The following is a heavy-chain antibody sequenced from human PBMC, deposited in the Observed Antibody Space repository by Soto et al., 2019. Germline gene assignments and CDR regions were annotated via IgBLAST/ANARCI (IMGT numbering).Heavy chain of an antibody. CDR3: SRDVVVGAKALNY. V-gene: IGHV3-7*01. Sequence: SPRLSCAASGFTFSNYSMTWVRQAPGKGLEWVANIKEDGSEKHYVDSVKGRFTISRDNAKNSLYLQMNSLRVEDTAVYFCSRDVVVGAKALNYWGQGALVTVSS. J-gene: IGHJ4*02. D-gene: IGHD2-15*01. CDR1: GFTFSNYS. CDR2: IKEDGSEK.